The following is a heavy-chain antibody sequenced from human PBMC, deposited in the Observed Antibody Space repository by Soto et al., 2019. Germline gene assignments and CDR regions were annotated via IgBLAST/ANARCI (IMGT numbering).Heavy chain of an antibody. J-gene: IGHJ6*02. CDR1: GFTFSSYA. Sequence: PGGSLRLSCAASGFTFSSYAMHWVRQAPGKGLEWVAVISYDGSNKYYADSVKGRFTISRDNSKNTLYLQMNSLRAEDTAVYYCARALGGMDVWGQGTTVTVSS. V-gene: IGHV3-30-3*01. CDR3: ARALGGMDV. CDR2: ISYDGSNK. D-gene: IGHD1-26*01.